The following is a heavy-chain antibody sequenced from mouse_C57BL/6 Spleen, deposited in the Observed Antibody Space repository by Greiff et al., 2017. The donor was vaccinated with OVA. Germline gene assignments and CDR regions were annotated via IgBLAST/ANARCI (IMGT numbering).Heavy chain of an antibody. Sequence: VQLQQPGTELVKPGASVKLSCKASGYTFTSYWMHWVKQRPGQGLEWIGNINPSNGGTNYNEKFKSKATLTVDKSSSPAYMQLSSLTSEDSAVSYCARVGAQAYFDYWGQGTTLTVSS. CDR1: GYTFTSYW. V-gene: IGHV1-53*01. D-gene: IGHD3-2*02. CDR3: ARVGAQAYFDY. J-gene: IGHJ2*01. CDR2: INPSNGGT.